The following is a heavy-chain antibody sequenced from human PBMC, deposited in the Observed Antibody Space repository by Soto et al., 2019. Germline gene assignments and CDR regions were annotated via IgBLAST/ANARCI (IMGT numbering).Heavy chain of an antibody. D-gene: IGHD3-10*01. Sequence: QVHLQESGPGLVKPSGTLSLTCGVSGGSISSINWWSWVRQTPGKGLEWIGEIYYSGSTKYNPSLTSRVTMSIDKSKNQFFLNLTSVTAADTALYYCARSSGLSATNWFDAWGQGTLVTVSS. CDR1: GGSISSINW. V-gene: IGHV4-4*02. J-gene: IGHJ5*02. CDR3: ARSSGLSATNWFDA. CDR2: IYYSGST.